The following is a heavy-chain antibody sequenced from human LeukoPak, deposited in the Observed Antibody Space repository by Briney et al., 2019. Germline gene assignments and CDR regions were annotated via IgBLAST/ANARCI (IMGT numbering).Heavy chain of an antibody. D-gene: IGHD2-15*01. CDR3: ASYYLGYCSGGSCRLDY. CDR2: IYYSGST. J-gene: IGHJ4*02. CDR1: GGSISSGGYY. V-gene: IGHV4-31*03. Sequence: SQTLSLTCTVSGGSISSGGYYWSWIRQHPGKGLVWIGYIYYSGSTYYYPSLKSRVTISVDTSKNQFSLKLSSVTAADTAVYYCASYYLGYCSGGSCRLDYWGQGTLVTVSS.